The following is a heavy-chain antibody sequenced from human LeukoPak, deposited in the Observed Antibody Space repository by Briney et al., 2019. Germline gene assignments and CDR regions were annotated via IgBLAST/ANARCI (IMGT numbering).Heavy chain of an antibody. D-gene: IGHD5-18*01. J-gene: IGHJ4*02. V-gene: IGHV4-39*07. CDR2: IYYSGST. Sequence: PSETLSLTCTVSGGSISSSSYYWGWIREPPGKGLVWIGSIYYSGSTYYNPPLKSRVTISVDTSKNQFSLKLSSVTAADTAVYYSASRGGYSYGRQQSWWGQGTLVTVSS. CDR3: ASRGGYSYGRQQSW. CDR1: GGSISSSSYY.